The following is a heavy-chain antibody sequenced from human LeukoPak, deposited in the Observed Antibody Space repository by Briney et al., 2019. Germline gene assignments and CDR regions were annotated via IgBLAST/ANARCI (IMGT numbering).Heavy chain of an antibody. CDR3: TTYPYNWNRSFDY. J-gene: IGHJ4*02. CDR2: IKSKTDGGTT. Sequence: PGGSLRLSCAASGFTFSSAWMSWVRQAPGKGLEWVGRIKSKTDGGTTDYAAPVKGRFTISRDDSKNTLYLQMNSLKTEDTAVYYCTTYPYNWNRSFDYWGQGTLVTVSS. V-gene: IGHV3-15*01. D-gene: IGHD1-20*01. CDR1: GFTFSSAW.